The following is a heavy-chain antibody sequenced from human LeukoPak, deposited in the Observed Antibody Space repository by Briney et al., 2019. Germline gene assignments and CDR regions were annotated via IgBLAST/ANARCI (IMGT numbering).Heavy chain of an antibody. CDR3: ARALRARITGTTASVYGMDV. Sequence: SETLTHTCTVSGGSISSYYWSWIRQPPGKGLEWIGYIYYSGSTNYNPSLKSRVTISVDTSKNQFSLKLSSVTAADTAVYYCARALRARITGTTASVYGMDVWGQGTTATVAS. CDR1: GGSISSYY. J-gene: IGHJ6*02. CDR2: IYYSGST. D-gene: IGHD1-20*01. V-gene: IGHV4-59*01.